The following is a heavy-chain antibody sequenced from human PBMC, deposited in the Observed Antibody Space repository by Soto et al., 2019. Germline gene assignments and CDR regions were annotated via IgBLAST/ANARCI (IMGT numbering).Heavy chain of an antibody. D-gene: IGHD4-4*01. CDR2: ITATGGNT. J-gene: IGHJ6*02. Sequence: TGGALRLSCAASGFTISTYSMPWVRQAPGRGLEWVAHITATGGNTYYADSVKGRFTISRDNSKNTLYLQMNSLRAEDTAVYYCARSRDGYSFYFYYGMDGWGQGTTGTVS. CDR3: ARSRDGYSFYFYYGMDG. CDR1: GFTISTYS. V-gene: IGHV3-23*01.